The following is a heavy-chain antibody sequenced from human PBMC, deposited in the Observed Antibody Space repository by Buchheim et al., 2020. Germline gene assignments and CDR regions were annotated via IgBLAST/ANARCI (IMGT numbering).Heavy chain of an antibody. D-gene: IGHD6-6*01. J-gene: IGHJ4*02. CDR3: AGDPFRSSFDY. CDR1: RGPITTYY. CDR2: IHSNGNT. V-gene: IGHV4-4*07. Sequence: QVELQESGPGLVKASETLSLSCTVSRGPITTYYWNWIRQSPGTGLEWIGRIHSNGNTIYSSSLNTRLTTPTDTPKNHFSLKLTSVTAADTAIYYCAGDPFRSSFDYWGQGTL.